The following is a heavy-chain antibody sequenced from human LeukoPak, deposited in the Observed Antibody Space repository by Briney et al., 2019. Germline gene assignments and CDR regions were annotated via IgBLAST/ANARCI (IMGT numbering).Heavy chain of an antibody. J-gene: IGHJ4*02. CDR1: GFTFDDYA. CDR3: AKGGQDYDILTGYYDY. Sequence: GRSLRLSCAASGFTFDDYAMHWVRQAPGKGLGWVSGISWNSGSIGYADSVKGRFTISRDNAKNSLYLQMNSLRAEDTALYYCAKGGQDYDILTGYYDYWGQGTLVTVSS. V-gene: IGHV3-9*01. D-gene: IGHD3-9*01. CDR2: ISWNSGSI.